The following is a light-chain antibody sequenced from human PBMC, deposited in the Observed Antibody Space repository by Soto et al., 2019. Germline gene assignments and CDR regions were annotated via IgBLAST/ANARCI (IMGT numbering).Light chain of an antibody. J-gene: IGKJ5*01. CDR1: ETVSSD. CDR2: DAS. V-gene: IGKV3-11*01. CDR3: QHRSSWPIT. Sequence: EIVLTQSPGTLSLSPGDRAALSCRVSETVSSDFLAWYQQKPGQAPRLLIYDASTRATGIPARFSGSGSATDFTLTISSLEPEDFAVYYCQHRSSWPITFGQGTRLEI.